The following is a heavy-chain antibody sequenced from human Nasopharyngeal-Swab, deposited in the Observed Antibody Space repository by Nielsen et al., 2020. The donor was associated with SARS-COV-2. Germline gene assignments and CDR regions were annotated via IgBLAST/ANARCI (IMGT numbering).Heavy chain of an antibody. CDR3: AGSVPAAMNYYYYYMDV. J-gene: IGHJ6*03. D-gene: IGHD2-2*01. CDR1: GGSISSYY. CDR2: IYYSGST. V-gene: IGHV4-59*08. Sequence: SGTLSLTCTVSGGSISSYYWSWFRQPPGKGLEGIGYIYYSGSTNYNPPLKSRVTISVDTSKNQFSLKLSSVTAADTAVYYCAGSVPAAMNYYYYYMDVWGKGTTVTVSS.